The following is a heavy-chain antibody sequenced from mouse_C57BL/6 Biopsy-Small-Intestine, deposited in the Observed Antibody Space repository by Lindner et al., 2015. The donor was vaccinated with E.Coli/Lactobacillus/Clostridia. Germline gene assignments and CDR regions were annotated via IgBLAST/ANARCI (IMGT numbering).Heavy chain of an antibody. CDR2: IRSKSNNYAT. V-gene: IGHV10-1*01. CDR1: GFSFNTYA. CDR3: VRDYYGSYYYVMDY. J-gene: IGHJ4*01. D-gene: IGHD1-1*01. Sequence: GGGLVQPKGSLKLSCAASGFSFNTYAMNWVRQAPGKGLEWVARIRSKSNNYATYYADSVKDRFTISRDDSESMLYLQMNNLKTEDTAMYYCVRDYYGSYYYVMDYWGQGTSVTVSS.